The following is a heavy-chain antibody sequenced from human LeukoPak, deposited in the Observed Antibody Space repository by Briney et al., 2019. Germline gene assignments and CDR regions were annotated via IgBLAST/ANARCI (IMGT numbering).Heavy chain of an antibody. V-gene: IGHV4-59*08. CDR2: IYYSGST. CDR3: ARHKTSYYFDY. CDR1: GGSISSYY. Sequence: SETLSLTCTVSGGSISSYYWSWIRQPPGKGLEWIGYIYYSGSTKYNASLKSRVTISVDTSKNQFSLKLSSVTAADTAVYNCARHKTSYYFDYWGQGTLVTVSS. J-gene: IGHJ4*02.